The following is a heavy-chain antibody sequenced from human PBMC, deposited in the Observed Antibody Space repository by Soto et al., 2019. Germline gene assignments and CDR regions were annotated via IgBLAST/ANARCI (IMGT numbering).Heavy chain of an antibody. Sequence: SETLSLTCTVSGDSISSYYWSWIRQPPGKGLEWIGYIYYSGSTNYNPSLKSRVTMSVHTSKNQFSLKLTSVTAADTAVYYCARRSRDSGSWLDYWGQGNLVTVSS. J-gene: IGHJ4*02. V-gene: IGHV4-59*08. CDR3: ARRSRDSGSWLDY. CDR1: GDSISSYY. D-gene: IGHD3-10*01. CDR2: IYYSGST.